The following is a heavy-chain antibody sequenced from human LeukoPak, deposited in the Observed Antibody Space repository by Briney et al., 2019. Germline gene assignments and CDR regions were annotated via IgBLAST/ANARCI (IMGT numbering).Heavy chain of an antibody. CDR2: INPHSGGT. Sequence: ASVRVSCRASGYTFTDYYIHWLRQAPGQGLEWMGWINPHSGGTNFAQNFQGRVTMTRDTSISTAYMELSRLRSDDTAIYYCARELIYCTSASCPLYHYWGQGTLVSVSS. J-gene: IGHJ4*02. CDR3: ARELIYCTSASCPLYHY. CDR1: GYTFTDYY. D-gene: IGHD2-2*01. V-gene: IGHV1-2*02.